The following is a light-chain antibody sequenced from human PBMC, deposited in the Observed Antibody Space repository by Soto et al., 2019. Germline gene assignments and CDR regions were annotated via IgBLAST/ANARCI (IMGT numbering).Light chain of an antibody. CDR1: SSDVGGYNY. J-gene: IGLJ1*01. CDR3: SSFTSRFTFV. Sequence: QSVLTQPRSVCGSPGQSVTISCTGTSSDVGGYNYVSWYQQHPGKAPKLMIYDVSKRPSGVPDRFSGYKSGNTASLTISGLQAEDEADYYCSSFTSRFTFVFGTGTKVTVL. V-gene: IGLV2-11*01. CDR2: DVS.